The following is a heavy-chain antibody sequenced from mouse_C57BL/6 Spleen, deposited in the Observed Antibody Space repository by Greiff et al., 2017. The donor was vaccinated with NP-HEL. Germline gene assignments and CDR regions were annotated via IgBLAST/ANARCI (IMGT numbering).Heavy chain of an antibody. D-gene: IGHD2-4*01. CDR2: IYPGSGST. CDR3: AKGGDYDGGAMDY. V-gene: IGHV1-55*01. CDR1: GYTFTSYW. Sequence: VQLQQPGAELVKPGASVKMSCKASGYTFTSYWITWVKQRPGQGLEWIGDIYPGSGSTNYNEKFKSKATLTVDTSSSTAYMQLSSLTSEDSAVYYCAKGGDYDGGAMDYWGQGTSVTVSS. J-gene: IGHJ4*01.